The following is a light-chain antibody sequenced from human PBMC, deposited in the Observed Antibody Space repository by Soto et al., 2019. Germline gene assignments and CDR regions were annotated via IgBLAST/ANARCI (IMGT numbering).Light chain of an antibody. J-gene: IGKJ1*01. Sequence: EIVMTQSPATLSVSPGERATLSCRASQSVSSTYLIWYQQKPGQAPRLLIYGASSRATGVPDRFSGSGSGTEFSLTISGLEPEDFAVYYCQQYGSVRTFGQGTKVDIK. CDR3: QQYGSVRT. V-gene: IGKV3-20*01. CDR1: QSVSSTY. CDR2: GAS.